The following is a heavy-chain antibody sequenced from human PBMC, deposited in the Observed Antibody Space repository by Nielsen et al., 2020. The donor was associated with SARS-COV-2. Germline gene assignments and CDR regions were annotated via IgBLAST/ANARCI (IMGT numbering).Heavy chain of an antibody. D-gene: IGHD3/OR15-3a*01. CDR3: ARARATIFGLVMSYGMDV. CDR2: LNPYSGGT. CDR1: GYTFTDYY. Sequence: ASLKVSCKASGYTFTDYYIHWVRQAHGQGLEWMGRLNPYSGGTNYAQKFQGTVTMTRDASISTVYMELTSDDTAVYYCARARATIFGLVMSYGMDVWGQGTTVAVSS. J-gene: IGHJ6*02. V-gene: IGHV1-2*06.